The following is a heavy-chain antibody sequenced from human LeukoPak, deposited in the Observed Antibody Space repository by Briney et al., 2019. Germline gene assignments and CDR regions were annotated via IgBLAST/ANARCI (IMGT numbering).Heavy chain of an antibody. D-gene: IGHD7-27*01. CDR2: IDSGSGNI. V-gene: IGHV3-48*02. CDR1: GFTFSSHS. Sequence: PGGSLRLSCAASGFTFSSHSMNWVRQAPGKGLEWLSYIDSGSGNIYYRDSVKVRFTISRDNAQDSLYLQMDSLRDEDTAVYYCAREDDDWGPNTLDVWGQGTVVTVSS. CDR3: AREDDDWGPNTLDV. J-gene: IGHJ3*01.